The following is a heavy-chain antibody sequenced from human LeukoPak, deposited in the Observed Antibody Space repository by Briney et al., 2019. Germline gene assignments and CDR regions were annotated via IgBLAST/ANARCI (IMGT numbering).Heavy chain of an antibody. CDR2: IIPILGIA. CDR3: ARVPEIFGVVIADNWFDP. Sequence: GASVKVSCKASGGTFSSYAISWVRQAPGQGLEWMGRIIPILGIANYAQKFQGRVTITADKSTSTAYMELSSLRSEDTAVYYCARVPEIFGVVIADNWFDPRGQGTLVTVSS. J-gene: IGHJ5*02. V-gene: IGHV1-69*04. CDR1: GGTFSSYA. D-gene: IGHD3-3*01.